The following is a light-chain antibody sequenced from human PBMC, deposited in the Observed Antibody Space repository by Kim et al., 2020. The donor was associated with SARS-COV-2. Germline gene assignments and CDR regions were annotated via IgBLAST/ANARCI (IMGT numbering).Light chain of an antibody. CDR3: QQSYSTPLT. CDR1: QSISSY. CDR2: AAS. J-gene: IGKJ4*01. Sequence: DIQMTQSPSSLSASVGDRVTITCRASQSISSYLNWYQQKPGKAPKLLIYAASSLQSGVPSRFSGSGSGTDFTLTISSLQPEECATYYCQQSYSTPLTFGGGTKVDIK. V-gene: IGKV1-39*01.